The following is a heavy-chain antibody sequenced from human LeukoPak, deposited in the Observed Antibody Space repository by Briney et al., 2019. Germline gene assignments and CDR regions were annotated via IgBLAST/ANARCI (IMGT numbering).Heavy chain of an antibody. CDR3: ATYLSSSSSLFDY. CDR2: FSPENGEA. V-gene: IGHV1-24*01. D-gene: IGHD6-6*01. Sequence: ASVKVSYKVSGYTLSEVSMHWVRQPPGKGLEWMGGFSPENGEAVYAQKFQGRVTMTEDTSTDTATMDLSSLRSEDTAVYFCATYLSSSSSLFDYWGQGTLITVSS. CDR1: GYTLSEVS. J-gene: IGHJ4*02.